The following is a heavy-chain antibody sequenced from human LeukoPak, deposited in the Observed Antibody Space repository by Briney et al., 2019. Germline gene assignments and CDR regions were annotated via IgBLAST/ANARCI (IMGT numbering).Heavy chain of an antibody. CDR3: ARRKDCTGGRCHFDN. D-gene: IGHD2-15*01. CDR1: GYSFASYW. V-gene: IGHV5-51*01. CDR2: IDPGDSDT. J-gene: IGHJ4*02. Sequence: GESLKISCKGSGYSFASYWIAWVRQMPRKGLEWMGIIDPGDSDTRYSPSFQGQVTISVDKSINTAYVQWSSLKASDTAMYYCARRKDCTGGRCHFDNWGQGTLVTVSS.